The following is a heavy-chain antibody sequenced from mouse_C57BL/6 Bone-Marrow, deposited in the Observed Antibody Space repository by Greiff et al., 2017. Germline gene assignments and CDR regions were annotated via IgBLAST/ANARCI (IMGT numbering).Heavy chain of an antibody. D-gene: IGHD2-3*01. Sequence: QVQLQQSGPGLVQPSQSLSITCTVSGFSLTSYGVHWVRQSPGKGLEWLGVIWGGGSTDYNAAFISRLSISKDNSKSQVFFKMNSLQADDTAIYYCASPRWLLVDYWGQGTTLTVSS. J-gene: IGHJ2*01. CDR3: ASPRWLLVDY. V-gene: IGHV2-2*01. CDR2: IWGGGST. CDR1: GFSLTSYG.